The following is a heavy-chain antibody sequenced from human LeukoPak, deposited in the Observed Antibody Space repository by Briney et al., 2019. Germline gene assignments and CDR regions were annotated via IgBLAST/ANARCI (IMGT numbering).Heavy chain of an antibody. D-gene: IGHD3-22*01. Sequence: GGSLRLSCAASGFTLSSYGMHWVRQAPGKGLEWVAFIRYDGSNKYYADSVKGRFTISRDNSKNTLYLQMNSLRAEDTAVYYCAKDYYDSSGYYEYYFDYWGQGTLVTVSS. CDR2: IRYDGSNK. V-gene: IGHV3-30*02. CDR3: AKDYYDSSGYYEYYFDY. CDR1: GFTLSSYG. J-gene: IGHJ4*02.